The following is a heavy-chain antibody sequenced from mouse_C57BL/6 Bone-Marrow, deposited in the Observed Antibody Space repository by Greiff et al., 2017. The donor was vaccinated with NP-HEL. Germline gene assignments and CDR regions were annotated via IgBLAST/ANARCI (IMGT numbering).Heavy chain of an antibody. CDR3: ARGGTPINYTRDY. CDR1: GYSITSGYD. V-gene: IGHV3-1*01. D-gene: IGHD1-2*01. Sequence: EVQLQQSGPGMVKPSQSLSLTCTVTGYSITSGYDWHWIRHFPGNKLEWMGYISYCGSTNYNPSLKSRISITHDTSKNHFFLKLNAVTTENTATYYCARGGTPINYTRDYWGQGTSVTVSS. J-gene: IGHJ4*01. CDR2: ISYCGST.